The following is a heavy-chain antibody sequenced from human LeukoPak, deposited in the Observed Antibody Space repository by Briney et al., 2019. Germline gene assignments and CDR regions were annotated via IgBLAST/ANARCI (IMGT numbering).Heavy chain of an antibody. Sequence: SETLSLTCTVSGGSIRSSSNYWGWIRQPPGKGLEWIASIYYSGSTYYNPSLKSRVTISVDTSKNQFSLKLSSVTAADTAVYYCARRYYDFWSGYSSFDYWGQGTLVTVSS. J-gene: IGHJ4*02. CDR2: IYYSGST. V-gene: IGHV4-39*07. D-gene: IGHD3-3*01. CDR3: ARRYYDFWSGYSSFDY. CDR1: GGSIRSSSNY.